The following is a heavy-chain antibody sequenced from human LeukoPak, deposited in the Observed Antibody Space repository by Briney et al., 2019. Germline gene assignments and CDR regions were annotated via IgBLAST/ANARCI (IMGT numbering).Heavy chain of an antibody. CDR2: ISSSSSTI. D-gene: IGHD5-12*01. V-gene: IGHV3-48*04. J-gene: IGHJ4*02. Sequence: GGSLRLSCAASGFTFSSYSMNWVRQAPGKGLEWVSYISSSSSTIYYADSVKGRFTISRDNAKNSLYLQMNSLRAEDTAVYYCAGRGYSGPFDYWGQGTLVTVSS. CDR1: GFTFSSYS. CDR3: AGRGYSGPFDY.